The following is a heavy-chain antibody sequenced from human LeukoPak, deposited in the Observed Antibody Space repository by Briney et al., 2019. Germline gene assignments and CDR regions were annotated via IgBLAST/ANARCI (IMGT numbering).Heavy chain of an antibody. J-gene: IGHJ4*02. D-gene: IGHD6-19*01. Sequence: SETLSLTCTVSGGSISSSPYYWGWIRQPPGKGLEWIGSIFYKGNTYYNPSLKSRVTISVDTSKNQFSLNLSSVTAADTAVYYCARDKPYPTGITVAGSTGTSDNWGQGTLVTVSS. CDR1: GGSISSSPYY. CDR3: ARDKPYPTGITVAGSTGTSDN. CDR2: IFYKGNT. V-gene: IGHV4-39*07.